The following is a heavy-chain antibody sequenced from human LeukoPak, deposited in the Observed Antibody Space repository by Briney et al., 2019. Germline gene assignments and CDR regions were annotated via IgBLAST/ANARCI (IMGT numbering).Heavy chain of an antibody. CDR1: GFTVSSNS. J-gene: IGHJ4*02. V-gene: IGHV3-53*01. D-gene: IGHD5-18*01. Sequence: PGGSLRLSCTVSGFTVSSNSMSWVRQAPGKGLEWVSFIYSDNTHYSDSVKGRFTISRDNSKNTLYLQMNSLRAEDTAVYYCARLLWGTAMVFDYWGQGTLVTVSS. CDR2: IYSDNT. CDR3: ARLLWGTAMVFDY.